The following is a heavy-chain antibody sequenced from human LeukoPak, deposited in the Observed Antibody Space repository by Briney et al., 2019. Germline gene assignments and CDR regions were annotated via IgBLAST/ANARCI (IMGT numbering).Heavy chain of an antibody. CDR2: IYHSGST. Sequence: SETLSLTCTVSGYSISSDYYWGWIRQPPGKGLEWIGSIYHSGSTNYNPSLKSRVTISVDKSKNQFSLKLSSVTAADTAVYYCARDRYYGSGSYYKPLDYWGQGTLVTVSS. CDR1: GYSISSDYY. V-gene: IGHV4-38-2*02. CDR3: ARDRYYGSGSYYKPLDY. D-gene: IGHD3-10*01. J-gene: IGHJ4*02.